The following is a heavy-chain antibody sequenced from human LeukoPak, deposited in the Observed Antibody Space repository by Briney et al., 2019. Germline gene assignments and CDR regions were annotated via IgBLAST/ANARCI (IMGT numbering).Heavy chain of an antibody. CDR1: GDSVSSNSAA. CDR3: ARGLYGSGRSAARI. V-gene: IGHV6-1*01. D-gene: IGHD3-10*01. J-gene: IGHJ3*02. Sequence: SQTLSLTCAISGDSVSSNSAAWNWIRQSPSRGLEWLGRTFYRSKWWNDYAVSVRGRITFNSDTSKNQFSLQLNSVTPEDTAVYYCARGLYGSGRSAARIWGQGTMVTVSS. CDR2: TFYRSKWWN.